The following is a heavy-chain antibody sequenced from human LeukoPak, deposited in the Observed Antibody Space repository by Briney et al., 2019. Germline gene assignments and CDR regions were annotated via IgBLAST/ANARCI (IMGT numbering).Heavy chain of an antibody. J-gene: IGHJ4*02. CDR3: ARVPYYDILTGYPCYFDY. V-gene: IGHV3-23*01. CDR1: GFTFSSYA. D-gene: IGHD3-9*01. CDR2: ISGSGGST. Sequence: GGSLRLSCAASGFTFSSYAMSWVRQAPGKGLEWVSAISGSGGSTYYADSVKGRFTISRDNSKNTLYLQMNSLRAEDTAVYYCARVPYYDILTGYPCYFDYWGQGTLVTVSS.